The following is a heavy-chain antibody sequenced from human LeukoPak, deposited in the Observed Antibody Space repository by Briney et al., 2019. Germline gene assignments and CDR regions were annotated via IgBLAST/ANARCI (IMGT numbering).Heavy chain of an antibody. D-gene: IGHD5-18*01. CDR1: GYTFTRYG. V-gene: IGHV1-18*01. CDR2: ISAYYNNT. J-gene: IGHJ4*02. Sequence: ASVKVSCKASGYTFTRYGISWVRQAPGQGLEWMGWISAYYNNTNYAQKFQGRVTMTRDTSISTAYMELNRLRSDDTAVYYCARGGGDSYGFDYWGQGTLVTVSS. CDR3: ARGGGDSYGFDY.